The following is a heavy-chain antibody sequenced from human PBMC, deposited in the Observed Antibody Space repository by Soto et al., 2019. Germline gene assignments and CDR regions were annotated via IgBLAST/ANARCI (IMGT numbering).Heavy chain of an antibody. CDR2: ISPSGDPT. V-gene: IGHV1-46*01. Sequence: QVQLVQSGAEVKEPGATVKVSCTASAYTLTNYYIHWVRQAPGQGLEWMALISPSGDPTSYAQRFQGRVTVTRDTSTSTIYMELNSLTSEDSAVYYWARAIRGTTSPGFEIWGQGTMVTVS. D-gene: IGHD3-10*01. J-gene: IGHJ3*02. CDR3: ARAIRGTTSPGFEI. CDR1: AYTLTNYY.